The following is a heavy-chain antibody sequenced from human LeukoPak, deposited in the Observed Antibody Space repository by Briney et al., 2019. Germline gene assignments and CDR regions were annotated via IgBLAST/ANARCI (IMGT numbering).Heavy chain of an antibody. CDR2: ICHSGST. J-gene: IGHJ3*02. CDR1: SYSISSGFY. Sequence: SETLSLTCPVSSYSISSGFYWGWIRQPPGHELEWIGSICHSGSTYYNPSLKSRVTISVDTSKNQSSLKLSSVTAADTAVYYCAKLYYYDSSGATYAFDIWGQGTMVTVSS. D-gene: IGHD3-22*01. V-gene: IGHV4-38-2*01. CDR3: AKLYYYDSSGATYAFDI.